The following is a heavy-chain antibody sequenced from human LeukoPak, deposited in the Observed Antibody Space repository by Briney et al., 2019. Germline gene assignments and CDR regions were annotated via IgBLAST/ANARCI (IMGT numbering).Heavy chain of an antibody. Sequence: ASVKVSCKASGYTFTGYSMHWVRHPPGQGLEWVGRVNPKRGGTNYAQKFQGRDNMTRDTYISRAYMELSTLRSRDTDVYVCARSDGPPFDYWYNGMDVWGQGTTVTVSS. CDR2: VNPKRGGT. V-gene: IGHV1-2*05. CDR3: ARSDGPPFDYWYNGMDV. CDR1: GYTFTGYS. J-gene: IGHJ6*02. D-gene: IGHD2-8*01.